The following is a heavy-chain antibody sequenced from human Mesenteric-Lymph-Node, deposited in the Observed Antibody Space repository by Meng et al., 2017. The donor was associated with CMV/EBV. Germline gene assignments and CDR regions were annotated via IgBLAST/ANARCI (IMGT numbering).Heavy chain of an antibody. Sequence: YTFSSFGINWVRQAPGQGLEWMGWISTYSGETNYALKLQGRVTMTRDTSTNIAYMELRDLTSDDTGVYYCARTQPFGSGSGNWFDPWGQGTLVTVSS. CDR2: ISTYSGET. V-gene: IGHV1-18*01. CDR1: YTFSSFG. D-gene: IGHD3-10*01. CDR3: ARTQPFGSGSGNWFDP. J-gene: IGHJ5*02.